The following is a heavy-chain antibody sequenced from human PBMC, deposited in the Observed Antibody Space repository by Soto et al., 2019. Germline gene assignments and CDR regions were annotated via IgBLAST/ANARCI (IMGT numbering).Heavy chain of an antibody. CDR2: IYYSGST. J-gene: IGHJ4*02. D-gene: IGHD3-22*01. CDR3: ARLNYYDSSGYYRDY. V-gene: IGHV4-59*01. Sequence: SETLSLTCTVSGGSISSYYWSWIRQPPGKGLEWIGYIYYSGSTNYNPSLKSRVTISVDTSKNQFSLKLSSVTAADTAVYYCARLNYYDSSGYYRDYWGQGTLVTVSS. CDR1: GGSISSYY.